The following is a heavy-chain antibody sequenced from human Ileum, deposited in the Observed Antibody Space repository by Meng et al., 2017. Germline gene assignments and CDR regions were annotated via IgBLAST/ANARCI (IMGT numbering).Heavy chain of an antibody. V-gene: IGHV3-30-3*01. CDR2: ISPDETRA. CDR3: ATGGAYYFDY. CDR1: GFTFSSCA. J-gene: IGHJ4*02. Sequence: QGQLVESGGGVVQPGRSLRLSCAASGFTFSSCAMHWVRQAPGEGLECVAVISPDETRAYYADSVNGRFTISRDNSKNTFYLQMNSLRSDDTAVYYCATGGAYYFDYWGQGALVTVSS. D-gene: IGHD4-17*01.